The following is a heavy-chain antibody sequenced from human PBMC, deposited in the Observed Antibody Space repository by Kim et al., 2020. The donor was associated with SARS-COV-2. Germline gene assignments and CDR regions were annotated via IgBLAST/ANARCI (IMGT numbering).Heavy chain of an antibody. V-gene: IGHV3-13*04. CDR3: ARRRKGPYYYYGMDV. CDR2: IGTAGDT. J-gene: IGHJ6*02. Sequence: GGSLRLSCAASGFTFSSHDMHWVRQATGKGLEWVSAIGTAGDTYYPGSVKGRFTISRENAKNSLYLQMNSLRAGDTAVYYCARRRKGPYYYYGMDVWGQGTTVTVSS. CDR1: GFTFSSHD.